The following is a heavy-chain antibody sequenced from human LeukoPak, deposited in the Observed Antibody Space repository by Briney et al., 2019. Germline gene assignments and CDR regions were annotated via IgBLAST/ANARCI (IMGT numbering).Heavy chain of an antibody. J-gene: IGHJ4*02. CDR3: ARAQGNYDFWSGYSL. V-gene: IGHV3-21*01. D-gene: IGHD3-3*01. Sequence: GGSLRLSCAASGFTFSSYSMNWVRQAPGKGLEWVSSISSSSSYIYYADSVKGRFTISRDNAKNSLYLQVNSLRAEDTAVYYCARAQGNYDFWSGYSLWGQGTLVTVSS. CDR1: GFTFSSYS. CDR2: ISSSSSYI.